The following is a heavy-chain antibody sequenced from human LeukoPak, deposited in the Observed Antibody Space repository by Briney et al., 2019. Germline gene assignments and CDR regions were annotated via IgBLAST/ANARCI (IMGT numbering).Heavy chain of an antibody. D-gene: IGHD1-1*01. CDR1: GGSISSYY. CDR3: ARIPYNWNDGYYFDY. CDR2: IYYSGSA. J-gene: IGHJ4*02. Sequence: SETLSLTCTVSGGSISSYYWSWIRQPPGKGLEWIGYIYYSGSANYNPSLKSRVTISVDTSKNQFSLKLSSVTAADTAVCYCARIPYNWNDGYYFDYWGQGTLVTVSS. V-gene: IGHV4-59*01.